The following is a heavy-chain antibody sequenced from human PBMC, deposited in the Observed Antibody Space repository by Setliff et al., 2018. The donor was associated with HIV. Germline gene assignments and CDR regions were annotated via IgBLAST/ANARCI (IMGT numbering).Heavy chain of an antibody. J-gene: IGHJ4*02. Sequence: SETLSLTCTVSGVSIRSDVYYWSWIRQPAGKGLEWIGHIYTSGSTNYNPSLKSRVTISVDTSKNQFSLKLSSVSAADTAVYYCARGHPIVPTGLVSFYFDHWGQGTLVTVS. D-gene: IGHD2-2*01. V-gene: IGHV4-61*09. CDR3: ARGHPIVPTGLVSFYFDH. CDR1: GVSIRSDVYY. CDR2: IYTSGST.